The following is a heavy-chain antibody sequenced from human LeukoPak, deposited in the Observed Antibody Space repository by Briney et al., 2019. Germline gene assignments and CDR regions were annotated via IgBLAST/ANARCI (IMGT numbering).Heavy chain of an antibody. CDR2: IISSSSYI. D-gene: IGHD2-2*01. CDR3: ARAAPAFDY. CDR1: GFTFSGYS. V-gene: IGHV3-21*01. Sequence: PWGSLRLSCAASGFTFSGYSMNWVHQAPGKGLEWVSSIISSSSYIYYADSVKGRFTISRDNDKNSLYLQMNSLRAEDTAVYYCARAAPAFDYWGQGTLVTVSS. J-gene: IGHJ4*02.